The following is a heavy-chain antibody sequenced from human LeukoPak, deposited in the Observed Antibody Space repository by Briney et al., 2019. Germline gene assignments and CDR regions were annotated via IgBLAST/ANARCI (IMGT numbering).Heavy chain of an antibody. D-gene: IGHD2-15*01. V-gene: IGHV1-2*02. CDR2: INPNSGGT. J-gene: IGHJ6*03. CDR1: GYTFTGYY. CDR3: ARGIRYCSGGRCYFSPPYYYYMDV. Sequence: ASVKVSCKASGYTFTGYYMHWVRQAPGQGLEWMGWINPNSGGTNYAQKFQGRVTITRDTSISTAYMELSSLRSEDTAVYYCARGIRYCSGGRCYFSPPYYYYMDVWGKGTTVTISS.